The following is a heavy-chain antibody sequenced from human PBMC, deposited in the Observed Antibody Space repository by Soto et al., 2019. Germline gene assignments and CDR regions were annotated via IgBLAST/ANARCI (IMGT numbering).Heavy chain of an antibody. CDR3: ARFPLNYYYYMDV. CDR2: IYHSGST. V-gene: IGHV4-4*02. J-gene: IGHJ6*03. Sequence: SETLSLTCAVSGGSISSNNWWTWVRQPPGKELEWIGEIYHSGSTNYNPSLKSRVTISVDTSKNQFSLKLSSVTAADTAVYYCARFPLNYYYYMDVWGKGTTVTVSS. CDR1: GGSISSNNW.